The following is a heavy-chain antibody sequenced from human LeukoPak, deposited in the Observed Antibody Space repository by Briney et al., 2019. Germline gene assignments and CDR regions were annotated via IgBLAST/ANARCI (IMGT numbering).Heavy chain of an antibody. D-gene: IGHD6-13*01. J-gene: IGHJ6*03. V-gene: IGHV3-21*01. CDR1: GFTFSTYS. CDR2: MSRGGSYK. CDR3: ARGPSSSWNYYSSYYMDV. Sequence: GGSLRLSCAASGFTFSTYSMVWVRQAPGKGLEWVSSMSRGGSYKHYADSLKGRFTISRDNAKNSLYLQMSSLSPEDTAVYFCARGPSSSWNYYSSYYMDVWGKGTTVTVSS.